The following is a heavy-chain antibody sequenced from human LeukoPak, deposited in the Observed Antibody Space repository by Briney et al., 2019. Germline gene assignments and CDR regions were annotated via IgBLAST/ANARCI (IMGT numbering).Heavy chain of an antibody. CDR3: ASWPGEAHNSLWSGPFDH. V-gene: IGHV1-46*01. J-gene: IGHJ4*02. CDR2: INPSGGST. CDR1: GYTFTSYG. Sequence: ASVKVSCKASGYTFTSYGISWVRQAPGQGLEWMGIINPSGGSTNFPQKFQGRVTMSRDTSTSTVYMELSNLRSEDTAVYYCASWPGEAHNSLWSGPFDHWGQGTLVTVSS. D-gene: IGHD3-3*01.